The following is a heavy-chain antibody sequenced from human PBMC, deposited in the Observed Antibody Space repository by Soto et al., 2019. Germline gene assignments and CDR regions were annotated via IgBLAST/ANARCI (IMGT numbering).Heavy chain of an antibody. V-gene: IGHV3-64D*06. Sequence: PGGSLRLSCSASGFTFSSYAMHWIRQAPGKGLEYVSAISSDGKKTYYADSVKGRFIISKDNSKNTLYLQMNSLRAEDTAVYYCVKIGTTNRNFFDPWGQGTLVTVSS. CDR2: ISSDGKKT. D-gene: IGHD1-26*01. J-gene: IGHJ5*02. CDR1: GFTFSSYA. CDR3: VKIGTTNRNFFDP.